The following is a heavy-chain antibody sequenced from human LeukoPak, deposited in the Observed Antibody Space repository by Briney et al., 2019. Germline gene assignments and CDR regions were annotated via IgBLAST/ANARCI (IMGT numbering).Heavy chain of an antibody. V-gene: IGHV3-21*01. CDR3: ASSDIVVVPAALYFDY. Sequence: GGSLRLSCAASGFTFSSYSMNWVRQAPGKGLEWVSSISSSSYIYYADSVKGRFTISRDNAKNSLYLQMNSLRAEDTAVYYCASSDIVVVPAALYFDYWGQGTLVTVSS. CDR2: ISSSSYI. CDR1: GFTFSSYS. D-gene: IGHD2-2*01. J-gene: IGHJ4*02.